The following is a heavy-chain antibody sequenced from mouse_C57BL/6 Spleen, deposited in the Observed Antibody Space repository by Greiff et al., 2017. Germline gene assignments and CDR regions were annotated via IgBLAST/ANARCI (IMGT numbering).Heavy chain of an antibody. D-gene: IGHD1-1*01. J-gene: IGHJ2*01. Sequence: VHVKQSVAELVRPGASVTLSCTASGFTFTNTYMHWVKQRPEQGLEWIGRIDPANGNTKYAPKFQGKATITADTSSNTAYLQLSRLTSEDTAIYDGARGGYYYGSTFYDLDYWGQGTTLTVSS. V-gene: IGHV14-3*01. CDR1: GFTFTNTY. CDR3: ARGGYYYGSTFYDLDY. CDR2: IDPANGNT.